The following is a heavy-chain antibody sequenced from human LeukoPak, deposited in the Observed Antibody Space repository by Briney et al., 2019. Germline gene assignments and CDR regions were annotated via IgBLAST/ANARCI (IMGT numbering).Heavy chain of an antibody. CDR2: INHSGST. J-gene: IGHJ6*03. V-gene: IGHV4-34*01. D-gene: IGHD6-6*01. CDR3: ASGLVSSSRHGEYYYYMDV. Sequence: KTSETLSLTCAVYGGSFSGYYWSWIRQPPGKGLEWIGEINHSGSTNYNPSLKSRVTISVDTSKNQFSLKLSSVTAADTAVYYCASGLVSSSRHGEYYYYMDVWGKGTTVTVSS. CDR1: GGSFSGYY.